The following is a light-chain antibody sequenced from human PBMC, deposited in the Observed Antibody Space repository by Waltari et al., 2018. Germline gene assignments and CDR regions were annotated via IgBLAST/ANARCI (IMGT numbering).Light chain of an antibody. Sequence: QSGLTQPASVSGSPGQSNTISCTGTSSDVGNYNLVSWYQQYAGKAPKPMVYEVTKRASGVSDRFSGSKSGNTASLTISGLQSEDEADYYCCSYVGLGIYVFGTGTKVTVL. CDR1: SSDVGNYNL. V-gene: IGLV2-23*02. CDR2: EVT. CDR3: CSYVGLGIYV. J-gene: IGLJ1*01.